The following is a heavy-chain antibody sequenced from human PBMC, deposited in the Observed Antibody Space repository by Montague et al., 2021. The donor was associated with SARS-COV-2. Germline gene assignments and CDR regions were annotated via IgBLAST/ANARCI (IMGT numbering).Heavy chain of an antibody. Sequence: PALVKPTQILTLTCTSSGFSLSTSGVGVGWIRQPPGKALEWLALIYWDDDKCYSPSLKSRLTITKDTSKNQVVLTMTNMDPVDTATYYCAHRRGLLLSDAFDIWGQGTMVTVSS. CDR1: GFSLSTSGVG. D-gene: IGHD1-26*01. CDR3: AHRRGLLLSDAFDI. J-gene: IGHJ3*02. V-gene: IGHV2-5*02. CDR2: IYWDDDK.